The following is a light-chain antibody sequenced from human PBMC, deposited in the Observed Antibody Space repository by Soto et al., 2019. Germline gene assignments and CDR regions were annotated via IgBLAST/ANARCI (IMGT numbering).Light chain of an antibody. CDR1: ERISGY. V-gene: IGKV1-39*01. Sequence: ESDMTQSLYSLLASLGDRVTLAXRASERISGYLNWYQQQPGXAPNXXXACXSTLPGGGPSRLSGSGSATDFTLTISSLQPEDFAPYYCQQTYTTSRPFAQGTRLEIK. J-gene: IGKJ5*01. CDR3: QQTYTTSRP. CDR2: CXS.